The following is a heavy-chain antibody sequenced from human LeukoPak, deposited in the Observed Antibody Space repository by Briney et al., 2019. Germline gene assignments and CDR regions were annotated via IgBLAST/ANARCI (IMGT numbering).Heavy chain of an antibody. CDR2: IGTAGDT. Sequence: GGSLRLSCAASGFTFSSYDMHWVRQATGKGLEWVSAIGTAGDTYYPGSVKGRFTISRENAKNSLYLQMNSLRAEDTAVYHCAREGRESSGYDYWGQGTLVTVSS. J-gene: IGHJ4*02. D-gene: IGHD3-22*01. CDR1: GFTFSSYD. CDR3: AREGRESSGYDY. V-gene: IGHV3-13*01.